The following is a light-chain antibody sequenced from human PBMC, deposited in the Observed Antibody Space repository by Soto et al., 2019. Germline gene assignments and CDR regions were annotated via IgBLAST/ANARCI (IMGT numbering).Light chain of an antibody. CDR2: GNS. Sequence: QSVLTQPRSVSGAPGQRVTISCTGSSSNIGAGYHVHWYQQLPGTAPKLLIYGNSNRPSGVPDRFSGSKSGTSASLAITGLQAEDEADYYCQSYDSSLSGSMFGGGTKLTVL. V-gene: IGLV1-40*01. CDR1: SSNIGAGYH. J-gene: IGLJ3*02. CDR3: QSYDSSLSGSM.